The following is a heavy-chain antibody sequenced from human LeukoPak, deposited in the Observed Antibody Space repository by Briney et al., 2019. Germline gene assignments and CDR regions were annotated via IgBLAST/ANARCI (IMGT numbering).Heavy chain of an antibody. CDR1: GYTFTSYG. CDR3: ARDRRIAARRGMDV. Sequence: APVKVSCKASGYTFTSYGISWVRQAPGQGLEWMGWISAYNGNTNYAQKLQGRVTMTTDTSTSTAYMELRSLRSDDTAVYYCARDRRIAARRGMDVWGQGTTVTVSS. D-gene: IGHD6-6*01. J-gene: IGHJ6*02. V-gene: IGHV1-18*01. CDR2: ISAYNGNT.